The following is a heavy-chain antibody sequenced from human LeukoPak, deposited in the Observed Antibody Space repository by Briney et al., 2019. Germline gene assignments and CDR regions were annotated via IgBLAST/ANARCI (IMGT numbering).Heavy chain of an antibody. D-gene: IGHD2-21*02. V-gene: IGHV3-30-3*01. Sequence: GGSLRLSCAASGFTFSSYAMHWVRQAPGKGLEWVAVISYDGSNKYYADSVKGRFTISRDNSKNTLYLQMNSLRAEDTAVYYCARDSHIVVVTAPIPYYYYYYGMDVWGQGTTVTVSS. CDR2: ISYDGSNK. CDR1: GFTFSSYA. CDR3: ARDSHIVVVTAPIPYYYYYYGMDV. J-gene: IGHJ6*02.